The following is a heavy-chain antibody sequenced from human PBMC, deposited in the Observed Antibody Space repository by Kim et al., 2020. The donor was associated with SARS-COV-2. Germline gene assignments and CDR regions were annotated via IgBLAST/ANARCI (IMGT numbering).Heavy chain of an antibody. CDR3: AKVRPYYGHKEFDY. D-gene: IGHD3-10*01. Sequence: ADSVKGRFTISRDNSKNTLYLQMNSLRAEDTAVYYCAKVRPYYGHKEFDYWGQGTLVTVSS. J-gene: IGHJ4*02. V-gene: IGHV3-23*01.